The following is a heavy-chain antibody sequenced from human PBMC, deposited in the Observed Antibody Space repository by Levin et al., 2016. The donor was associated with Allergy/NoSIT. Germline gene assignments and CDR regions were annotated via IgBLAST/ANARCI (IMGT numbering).Heavy chain of an antibody. CDR3: VRQRRRVKIILVVAATPLDS. V-gene: IGHV4-39*02. D-gene: IGHD2-15*01. CDR2: VYYSGST. J-gene: IGHJ4*02. Sequence: SETLSLTCNVSGDSISSSDFYWGWVRQPPGKGLEWIGSVYYSGSTYYNSSLRSRVTVSMDASKNHFSLRLKSVAAADTAVYYCVRQRRRVKIILVVAATPLDSWGQGIQVTVSS. CDR1: GDSISSSDFY.